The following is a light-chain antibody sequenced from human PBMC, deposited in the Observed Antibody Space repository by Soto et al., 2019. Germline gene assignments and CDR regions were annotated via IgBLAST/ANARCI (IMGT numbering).Light chain of an antibody. CDR2: DNN. CDR3: GTWDNGLSAPYV. CDR1: SSNIGNNY. V-gene: IGLV1-51*01. J-gene: IGLJ1*01. Sequence: QSVLTQPPSVSAAPGQKVSISCSGSSSNIGNNYVSWYQQFPGTAPKLLIYDNNKRPSGIPDRFSGSKSGTSATLDITGLQTGDEAHFYCGTWDNGLSAPYVFGTGTKLTVL.